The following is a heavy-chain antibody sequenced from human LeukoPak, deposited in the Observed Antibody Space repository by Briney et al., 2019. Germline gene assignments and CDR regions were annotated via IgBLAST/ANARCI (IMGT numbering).Heavy chain of an antibody. V-gene: IGHV3-33*06. D-gene: IGHD6-13*01. CDR3: AKLRSSSWYTALDY. CDR1: GFTFSSYG. CDR2: IWYDGSNK. Sequence: PGRSLRLSCAASGFTFSSYGMHWVRQAPGKGLEWVAVIWYDGSNKYYADSVKGRFTISRDNSKNTLYLQMNSLRAEDTAVYYCAKLRSSSWYTALDYWGQGTLVTVSS. J-gene: IGHJ4*02.